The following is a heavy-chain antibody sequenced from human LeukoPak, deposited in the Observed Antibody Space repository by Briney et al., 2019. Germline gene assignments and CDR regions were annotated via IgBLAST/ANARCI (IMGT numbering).Heavy chain of an antibody. CDR3: AKAAYGDYVNWFDP. Sequence: GGSLRLSCAASGFTFSSHAMNWVRQAPGKGLEWVSSIGGIAASTYYADSVKGRFTISRDNSKNTLYLQMNSLRGEDTALYYCAKAAYGDYVNWFDPWGQGILVIVSS. D-gene: IGHD4-17*01. J-gene: IGHJ5*02. CDR1: GFTFSSHA. V-gene: IGHV3-23*01. CDR2: IGGIAAST.